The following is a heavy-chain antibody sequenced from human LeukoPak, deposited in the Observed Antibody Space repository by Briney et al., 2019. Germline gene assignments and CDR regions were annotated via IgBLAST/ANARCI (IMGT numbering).Heavy chain of an antibody. Sequence: SVKVSCKASGYSFTTYVITWVRQAPGQGPEWLGWINPQNGNTNFAQRFQGRVTMTTDTSTNTAYMELRSLTSDDTAVYYCARACTTFITQWCFSDFWGQGTLVTVSS. CDR1: GYSFTTYV. D-gene: IGHD2/OR15-2a*01. CDR3: ARACTTFITQWCFSDF. J-gene: IGHJ4*02. V-gene: IGHV1-18*04. CDR2: INPQNGNT.